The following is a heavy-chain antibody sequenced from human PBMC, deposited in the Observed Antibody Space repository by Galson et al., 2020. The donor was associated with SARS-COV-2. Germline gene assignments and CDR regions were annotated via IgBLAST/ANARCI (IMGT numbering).Heavy chain of an antibody. CDR2: ISGSGGST. CDR3: ARLPYSSSWYPRSVYFDY. D-gene: IGHD6-13*01. CDR1: GFTFSSYA. V-gene: IGHV3-23*01. J-gene: IGHJ4*02. Sequence: GGSLRLSCAASGFTFSSYAMSWVRQAPGKGLEWVSAISGSGGSTYYADSVKGRFTISRDNSKNTLYLQMNSLRAEDTAVYYCARLPYSSSWYPRSVYFDYWGQGTLVTVSS.